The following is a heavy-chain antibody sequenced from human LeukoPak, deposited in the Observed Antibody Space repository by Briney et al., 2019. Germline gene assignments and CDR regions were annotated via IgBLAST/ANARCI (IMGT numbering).Heavy chain of an antibody. V-gene: IGHV3-33*01. CDR3: ATGPLNTYGLDA. CDR1: GFSLRASD. D-gene: IGHD1/OR15-1a*01. CDR2: IWHDESIK. Sequence: QPGGSLRLSCRASGFSLRASDMHWLRQAPGKGLEWVAVIWHDESIKRYAESVKGRFTVSKEISNNTMYLQMNSLRAEDTALYYCATGPLNTYGLDAWGQGTTVT. J-gene: IGHJ6*02.